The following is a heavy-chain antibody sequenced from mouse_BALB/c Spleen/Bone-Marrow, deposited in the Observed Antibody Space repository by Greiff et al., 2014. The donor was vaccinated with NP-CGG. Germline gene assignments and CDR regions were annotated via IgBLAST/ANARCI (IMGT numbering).Heavy chain of an antibody. Sequence: QVQLKESGAELVGPGSSVKISCKASGYAFSVYWMNWVKQRPGQGLEWIGRIYPGDGDTNYNGKFKGTATLTADKSSNTAYMQLSSLTSEDSAVYFCARGGISVDYWGQGTTLTVSS. CDR1: GYAFSVYW. J-gene: IGHJ2*01. V-gene: IGHV1-80*01. CDR2: IYPGDGDT. CDR3: ARGGISVDY.